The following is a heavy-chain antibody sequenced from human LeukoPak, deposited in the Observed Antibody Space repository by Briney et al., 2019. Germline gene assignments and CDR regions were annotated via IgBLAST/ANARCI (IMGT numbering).Heavy chain of an antibody. CDR2: ISYDGSNK. J-gene: IGHJ4*02. CDR3: ARPERGLLTSDTYFGY. D-gene: IGHD4-17*01. CDR1: GFTFSSYA. Sequence: PGRSLRLSCAASGFTFSSYAMRWVRQAPGKGLEWVADISYDGSNKYYADSVKGRFTISRDNSKNTLYLQMNSLRAEDTAVYCCARPERGLLTSDTYFGYWGQGTLVTVSS. V-gene: IGHV3-30*04.